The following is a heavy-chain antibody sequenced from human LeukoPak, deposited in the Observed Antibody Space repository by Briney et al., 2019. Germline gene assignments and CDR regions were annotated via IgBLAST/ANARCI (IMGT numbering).Heavy chain of an antibody. CDR1: GYTFTSYY. J-gene: IGHJ5*02. D-gene: IGHD1-26*01. V-gene: IGHV1-46*01. CDR3: ARDIPYEYSGSYYWFDP. CDR2: INPGGGST. Sequence: ASVKVSCKASGYTFTSYYMHWVRQAPGQGLEWMGIINPGGGSTSYAQKFQGRVTMTRDTSTSTVYMELSSLRSEDTAVYYCARDIPYEYSGSYYWFDPWGQGTLVTVSS.